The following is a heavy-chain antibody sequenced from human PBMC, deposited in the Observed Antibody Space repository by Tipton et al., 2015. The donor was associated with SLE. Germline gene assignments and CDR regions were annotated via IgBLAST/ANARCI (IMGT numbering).Heavy chain of an antibody. D-gene: IGHD3-22*01. CDR3: ARVWDSYDSSGYFDY. V-gene: IGHV4-61*01. CDR2: IYYSGST. J-gene: IGHJ4*02. CDR1: GGSVSSGSYY. Sequence: TLSLTCTVSGGSVSSGSYYWSWIRQPPGKGLEWIGYIYYSGSTNYNPSLKSRVTISVDTSKNQFSLKLSSVTAADTAVYYCARVWDSYDSSGYFDYWGQGTLVTVSS.